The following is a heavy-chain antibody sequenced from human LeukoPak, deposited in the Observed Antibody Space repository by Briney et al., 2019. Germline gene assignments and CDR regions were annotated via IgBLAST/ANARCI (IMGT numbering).Heavy chain of an antibody. CDR1: GFTFSSHA. CDR3: AKGGSTSRVTTSRVVFGYYYYLDV. Sequence: GGSLRLSCAASGFTFSSHAMSWVRQAPGKGLEWVSSLSGSGGTTYHADSVKGRFSISRDNPKNTLYLQLNSLRAEDTAVYYCAKGGSTSRVTTSRVVFGYYYYLDVWGKGPRSPSP. V-gene: IGHV3-23*01. D-gene: IGHD4-17*01. CDR2: LSGSGGTT. J-gene: IGHJ6*03.